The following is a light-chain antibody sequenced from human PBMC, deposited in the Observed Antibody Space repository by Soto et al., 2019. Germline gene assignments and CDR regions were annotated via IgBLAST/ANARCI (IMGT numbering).Light chain of an antibody. CDR3: VAWDGSLNNVL. J-gene: IGLJ2*01. V-gene: IGLV1-44*01. Sequence: QSALTQPPSASGTPGQRVTISCSGSGSSIGTNTVNWYRQLPGTAPKLLIYGNNQRPSGVPDRFSGSKSGTSASLAISGLQSEDEAEYYCVAWDGSLNNVLFGGGTKVTVL. CDR1: GSSIGTNT. CDR2: GNN.